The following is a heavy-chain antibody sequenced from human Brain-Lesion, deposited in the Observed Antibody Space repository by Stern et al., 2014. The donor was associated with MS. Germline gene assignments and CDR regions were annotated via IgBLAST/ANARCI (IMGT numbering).Heavy chain of an antibody. J-gene: IGHJ6*02. Sequence: VQLVQSGPGLVKPSQTLSLSCTVSGGSISSGGYYWSWIRQPAGKGLEWIGRIFNSGSTSYNPSPQSRVHILIQTSKKQLSPRLNSMTAADTAVYYCARGRVVPGFQYYATDVWGQGTTVIVSS. D-gene: IGHD2-2*01. CDR3: ARGRVVPGFQYYATDV. V-gene: IGHV4-61*02. CDR2: IFNSGST. CDR1: GGSISSGGYY.